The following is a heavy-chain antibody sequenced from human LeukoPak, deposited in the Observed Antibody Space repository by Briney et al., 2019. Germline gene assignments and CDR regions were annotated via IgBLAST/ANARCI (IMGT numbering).Heavy chain of an antibody. Sequence: SETLSLTCTVSGGSISSYYWSWIRQPPGKGLGWIGYIYYSGSTNYNPSLKSRVTISVDTSKNQFSLKLSSVTAADTAVYYCARARYYYDSSGYFNYWGQGTLVTVSS. J-gene: IGHJ4*02. V-gene: IGHV4-59*01. CDR3: ARARYYYDSSGYFNY. D-gene: IGHD3-22*01. CDR2: IYYSGST. CDR1: GGSISSYY.